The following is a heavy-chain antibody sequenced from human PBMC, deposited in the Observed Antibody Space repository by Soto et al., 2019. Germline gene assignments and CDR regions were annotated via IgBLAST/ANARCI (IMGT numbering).Heavy chain of an antibody. CDR1: GGSFSGYY. Sequence: SETLSLTCAVYGGSFSGYYWSWIRQPPGKGLEWIGEINHSGSTNYNPSLKSRVTISVDTSKNQFSLKLSSVTAADTAVYYCARESVTMVRGVIIPNWFDPWGQGTLVTVSS. CDR2: INHSGST. D-gene: IGHD3-10*01. CDR3: ARESVTMVRGVIIPNWFDP. J-gene: IGHJ5*02. V-gene: IGHV4-34*01.